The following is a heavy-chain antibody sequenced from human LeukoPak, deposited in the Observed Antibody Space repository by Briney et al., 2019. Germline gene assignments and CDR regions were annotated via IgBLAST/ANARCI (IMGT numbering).Heavy chain of an antibody. D-gene: IGHD1-1*01. V-gene: IGHV3-48*04. CDR1: GFTFSIYS. Sequence: GGSLRLSCAASGFTFSIYSMNWVRQVPGKGLEWVSYITSDRRTIYYADSVKGRFTISRDHAKNSVYLQMNSLRAKDTAVYYCARSVEASFDKWGQGTMVTVSS. CDR2: ITSDRRTI. J-gene: IGHJ3*02. CDR3: ARSVEASFDK.